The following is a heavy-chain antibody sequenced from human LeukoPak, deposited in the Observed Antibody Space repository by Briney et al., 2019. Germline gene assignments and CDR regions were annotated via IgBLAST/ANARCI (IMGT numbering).Heavy chain of an antibody. J-gene: IGHJ6*03. V-gene: IGHV3-74*01. CDR3: ARDGAAAGMQYPYYYYYMDV. D-gene: IGHD6-13*01. CDR1: GFTFSSYW. CDR2: INTDGSST. Sequence: GGSLRLSCAASGFTFSSYWMHWVRQAPGKGLVWVSRINTDGSSTSYADSVKGRFTISRDNAKNTLYLQMNSLRAEDTAVYYCARDGAAAGMQYPYYYYYMDVWGKGTTVTVSS.